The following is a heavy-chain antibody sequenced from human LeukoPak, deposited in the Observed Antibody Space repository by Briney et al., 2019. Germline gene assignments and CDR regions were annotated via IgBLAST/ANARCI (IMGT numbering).Heavy chain of an antibody. CDR3: AISYITISGIDY. Sequence: GGSLRLSCAASGFTFSSYEMNWVRQAPGKGLEWVSYISSSGSTIYYADSVKGRFTISRDNAKNSLYLQMNSLRAEDTAVYYCAISYITISGIDYWGQRTLVTVSS. V-gene: IGHV3-48*03. CDR1: GFTFSSYE. D-gene: IGHD3-9*01. CDR2: ISSSGSTI. J-gene: IGHJ4*02.